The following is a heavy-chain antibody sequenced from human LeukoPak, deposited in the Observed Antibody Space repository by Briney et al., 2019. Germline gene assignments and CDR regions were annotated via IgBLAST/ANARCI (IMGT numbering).Heavy chain of an antibody. CDR2: MDRGGSTK. CDR1: GFTFNRYW. Sequence: PGGSLRLSCTASGFTFNRYWMNWVRQAPGKGLEWVAEMDRGGSTKHYVDSVSGRFTISRENSKNSLYLQIDSLRAEDTAVYYCARDTGSDGKRAFDIWGQGTMVTVSS. V-gene: IGHV3-7*05. D-gene: IGHD3-10*01. J-gene: IGHJ3*02. CDR3: ARDTGSDGKRAFDI.